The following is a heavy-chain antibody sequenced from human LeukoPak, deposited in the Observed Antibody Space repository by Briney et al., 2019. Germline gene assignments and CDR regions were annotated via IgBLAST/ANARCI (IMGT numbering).Heavy chain of an antibody. J-gene: IGHJ4*02. CDR1: GYSFTSYW. CDR2: IYPGDSDT. CDR3: ASNNYYDSSGYYYAFDY. Sequence: GESLEISCKGSGYSFTSYWIGWVRQMPGKGLEWMGIIYPGDSDTRYSPSFQGQVTISADKSISTAYLQWSSLKASDTAMYYCASNNYYDSSGYYYAFDYWGQGTLVTVSS. D-gene: IGHD3-22*01. V-gene: IGHV5-51*01.